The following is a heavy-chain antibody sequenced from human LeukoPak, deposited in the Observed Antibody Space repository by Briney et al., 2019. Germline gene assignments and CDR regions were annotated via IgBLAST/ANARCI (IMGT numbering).Heavy chain of an antibody. V-gene: IGHV3-30*03. Sequence: GSLRLSCAASGFTFSSYGMHWVRQAPGKGLEWVAVISYDGSNKYYADSVKGRFTISRDNAKNTLYLQMNSLRAEDTAVYYCARGYLVLRDYWGQGTLVIVSS. CDR2: ISYDGSNK. CDR3: ARGYLVLRDY. J-gene: IGHJ4*02. D-gene: IGHD2/OR15-2a*01. CDR1: GFTFSSYG.